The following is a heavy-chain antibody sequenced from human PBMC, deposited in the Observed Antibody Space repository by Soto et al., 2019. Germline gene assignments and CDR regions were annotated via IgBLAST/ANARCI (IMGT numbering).Heavy chain of an antibody. D-gene: IGHD2-21*01. CDR1: GGSIALTTYY. V-gene: IGHV4-61*01. CDR2: VYYSGSA. Sequence: QVQLQESGPRLVRPSETLSLTCTVSGGSIALTTYYWTWVRQPPGKGLEWIGYVYYSGSADYNPSLRSRVTILVDTSKNQFSLKLSSVTTADTAVYYCARGQYYGDSVYWGQGTLVTVSS. CDR3: ARGQYYGDSVY. J-gene: IGHJ4*02.